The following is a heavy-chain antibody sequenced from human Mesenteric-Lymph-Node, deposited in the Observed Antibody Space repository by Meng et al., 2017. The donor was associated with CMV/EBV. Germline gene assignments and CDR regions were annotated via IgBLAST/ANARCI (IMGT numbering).Heavy chain of an antibody. CDR3: ARDLGRRSVTTDGYGLDV. CDR1: GFTSDSDV. Sequence: GGSLRLSCAVSGFTSDSDVILWVRQAPGRGLEWVASMRLDQYNKYYVDSVKGRFTISRDSSKSTLYLQMNSLRAEDTAVYYCARDLGRRSVTTDGYGLDVWGQGTTVTVSS. V-gene: IGHV3-30*02. CDR2: MRLDQYNK. J-gene: IGHJ6*02. D-gene: IGHD4-11*01.